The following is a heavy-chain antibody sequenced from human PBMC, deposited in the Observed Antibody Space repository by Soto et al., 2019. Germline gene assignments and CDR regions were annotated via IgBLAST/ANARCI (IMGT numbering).Heavy chain of an antibody. Sequence: QLQRGQSGAGVKKPGSSVKVSCKTSGVSFNNNGIGWVRRAPGHGLEWMGGVSPPFRTSNYARKFQGRISITADASTGTVNMELSSLTSEDTAQYYCARVLYYGSGSYSPYGMDVWGQGTTVTVSS. J-gene: IGHJ6*02. CDR1: GVSFNNNG. CDR2: VSPPFRTS. V-gene: IGHV1-69*01. D-gene: IGHD3-10*01. CDR3: ARVLYYGSGSYSPYGMDV.